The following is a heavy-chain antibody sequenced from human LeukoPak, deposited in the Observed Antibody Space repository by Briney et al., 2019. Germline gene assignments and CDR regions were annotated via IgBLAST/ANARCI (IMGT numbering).Heavy chain of an antibody. CDR3: AIIPLTMIVEVIHDTFDL. D-gene: IGHD3-22*01. Sequence: GGSLRLSCAASEFVIAWVRQAPGKGLEWVSYISSSGSTIYYADSVKGRFTISRDNAKNSLYLQLNSLRADDTAVYYCAIIPLTMIVEVIHDTFDLWGQGTMVTVSS. V-gene: IGHV3-48*04. J-gene: IGHJ3*01. CDR1: EFV. CDR2: ISSSGSTI.